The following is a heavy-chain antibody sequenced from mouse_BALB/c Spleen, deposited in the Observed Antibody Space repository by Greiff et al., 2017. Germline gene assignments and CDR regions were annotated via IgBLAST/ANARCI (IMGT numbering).Heavy chain of an antibody. CDR2: IDPANGNT. CDR3: ARSGTVVPYFDY. D-gene: IGHD1-1*01. CDR1: GFNIKDTY. Sequence: VQLQQSGAELVKPGASVKLSCTASGFNIKDTYMHWVKQRPEQGLEWIGRIDPANGNTKYDPKFQGKATITADTSSNTAYLQLSSLTSEDTAVYYCARSGTVVPYFDYWGQGTTLTVSS. J-gene: IGHJ2*01. V-gene: IGHV14-3*02.